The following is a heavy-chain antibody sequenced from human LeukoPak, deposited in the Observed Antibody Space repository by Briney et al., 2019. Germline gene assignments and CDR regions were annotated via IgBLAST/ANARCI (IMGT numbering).Heavy chain of an antibody. D-gene: IGHD3-16*01. CDR1: GFTFSSYA. CDR3: AKSGAVRFDY. CDR2: ISGRDGST. Sequence: PGGSLRLSCAASGFTFSSYAMSWVRQAPGKGLEWVSRISGRDGSTYYADSVKGRFTISRDNSKNTLYLQMNSLRAEDTAVYYCAKSGAVRFDYWGQGTPVTASS. V-gene: IGHV3-23*01. J-gene: IGHJ4*02.